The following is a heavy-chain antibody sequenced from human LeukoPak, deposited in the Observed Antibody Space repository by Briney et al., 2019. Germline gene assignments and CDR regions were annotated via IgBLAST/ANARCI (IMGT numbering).Heavy chain of an antibody. D-gene: IGHD6-13*01. V-gene: IGHV3-53*01. J-gene: IGHJ3*02. CDR2: IYSGGST. CDR1: GFTVSSNY. Sequence: GGSLRLSCAASGFTVSSNYMSWVRQAPGKGLEWVSVIYSGGSTYYADSVKGRFTISRDNSKNTLYLQMNSLRAEDTAVYYCAREGSSSWLDAFDIWGQGTMVTVSS. CDR3: AREGSSSWLDAFDI.